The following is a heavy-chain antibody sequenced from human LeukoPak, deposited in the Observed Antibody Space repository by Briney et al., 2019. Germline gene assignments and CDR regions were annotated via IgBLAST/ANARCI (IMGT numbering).Heavy chain of an antibody. CDR1: GYTFTSYY. Sequence: ASVKVSCKASGYTFTSYYMHWLRQAPGQGLEWMGIINPSGGSTSYAQKFQGRVTMTRDTSTSTVYMELSSLRSEDTAVYYCARVLSLTGTTHSFDYWGQGTLVTVSS. V-gene: IGHV1-46*01. CDR2: INPSGGST. J-gene: IGHJ4*02. CDR3: ARVLSLTGTTHSFDY. D-gene: IGHD1-20*01.